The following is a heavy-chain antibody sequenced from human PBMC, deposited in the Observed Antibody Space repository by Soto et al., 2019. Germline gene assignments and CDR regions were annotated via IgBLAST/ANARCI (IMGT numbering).Heavy chain of an antibody. Sequence: SETLSLTCTVSGGSINSGDYYWSWIRQPPGKGLEWIGYIYYSGSTSYNPTLKSRLIMSVDTSKNEFSLRLSSVTAADTAVYYCARDQTSGASGHHWFDRWGQGTLVTVSS. J-gene: IGHJ5*02. CDR2: IYYSGST. V-gene: IGHV4-30-4*01. CDR1: GGSINSGDYY. CDR3: ARDQTSGASGHHWFDR. D-gene: IGHD3-10*01.